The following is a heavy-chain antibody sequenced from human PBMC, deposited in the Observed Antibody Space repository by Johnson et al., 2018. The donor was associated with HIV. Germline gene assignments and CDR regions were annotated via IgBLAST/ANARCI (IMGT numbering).Heavy chain of an antibody. CDR1: GFTVSSNY. D-gene: IGHD5-18*01. CDR2: IYSDGST. Sequence: EVQLVESGGGLIQPGGSLRLSCAASGFTVSSNYMSWVRQAPGKGLEWVSIIYSDGSTYFADSVKGRFPISRDNSKNTLYLQMNSLRAEDTAVYYCARGLIIQLWLQAAFDIWGQGTMVTVSS. V-gene: IGHV3-53*01. J-gene: IGHJ3*02. CDR3: ARGLIIQLWLQAAFDI.